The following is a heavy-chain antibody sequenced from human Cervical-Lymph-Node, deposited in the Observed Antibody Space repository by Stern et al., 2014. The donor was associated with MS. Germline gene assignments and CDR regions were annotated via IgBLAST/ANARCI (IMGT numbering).Heavy chain of an antibody. CDR2: IFPGFGTP. Sequence: VQLVESGAEVTKPGSSVKVSCKASGGTFSKFPSSWVRQAPGQGLEWMGGIFPGFGTPTYAQEFRGRVTITADFSTSTVYMELSSLRSDDTAVYYCALSSETSDRWYSLGYDLWGQGTLVTVSS. CDR3: ALSSETSDRWYSLGYDL. J-gene: IGHJ5*02. CDR1: GGTFSKFP. V-gene: IGHV1-69*01. D-gene: IGHD6-13*01.